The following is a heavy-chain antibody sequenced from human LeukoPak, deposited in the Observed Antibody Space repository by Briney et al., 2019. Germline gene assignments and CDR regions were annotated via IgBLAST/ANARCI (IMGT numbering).Heavy chain of an antibody. V-gene: IGHV1-18*01. CDR2: ISAYNGNT. D-gene: IGHD6-19*01. Sequence: ASVKVSCKASGGTFSSYGISWVRQAPGQGLEWMGWISAYNGNTNYAQKLQGRVTMTTDTSTSTAYMELRSLRSDDTAVYYCARGPGWYGYYYGMDVWGQGTTVTVSS. J-gene: IGHJ6*02. CDR3: ARGPGWYGYYYGMDV. CDR1: GGTFSSYG.